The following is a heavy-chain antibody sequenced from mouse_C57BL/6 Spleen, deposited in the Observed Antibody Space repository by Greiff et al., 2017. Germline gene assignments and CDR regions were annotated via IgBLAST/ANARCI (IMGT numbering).Heavy chain of an antibody. D-gene: IGHD6-1*01. Sequence: VQLQQSGAELVRPGTSVKVSCKASGYAFTNYLIEWVKQRPGQGLEWIGVINPGSGGTNYNEKFKGKATLTADKSSSTAYMQLSSLTSEDSAVYFCARSTPYFDYWGQGTTLTVSS. J-gene: IGHJ2*01. CDR2: INPGSGGT. CDR1: GYAFTNYL. CDR3: ARSTPYFDY. V-gene: IGHV1-54*01.